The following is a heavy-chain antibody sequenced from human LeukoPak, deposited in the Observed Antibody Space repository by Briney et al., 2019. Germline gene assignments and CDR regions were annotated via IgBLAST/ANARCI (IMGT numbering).Heavy chain of an antibody. CDR3: ARDRYCSGGSCYVDY. D-gene: IGHD2-15*01. CDR2: IYTSGST. CDR1: GGSISSYY. Sequence: SETLSLTCTVSGGSISSYYWSWIRQPAGKGLEWIGRIYTSGSTNYNPSLKSRVTMSVDTSKNQFSLKLSSVTAADMAVYYCARDRYCSGGSCYVDYWGQGTLVTVSS. V-gene: IGHV4-4*07. J-gene: IGHJ4*02.